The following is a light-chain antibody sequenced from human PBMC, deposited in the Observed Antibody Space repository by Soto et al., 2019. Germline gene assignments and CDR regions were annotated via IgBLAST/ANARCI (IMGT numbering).Light chain of an antibody. Sequence: SYELTQPPSVSVSPGQTASITCSGDKLGEKYACWYQQKPGQSPELVIYQDSKRPSGIPERFSGSNSGNTATLTISGTQAMDEADYYCQAWDSSVVFGGGTKLTVL. CDR3: QAWDSSVV. J-gene: IGLJ2*01. CDR2: QDS. V-gene: IGLV3-1*01. CDR1: KLGEKY.